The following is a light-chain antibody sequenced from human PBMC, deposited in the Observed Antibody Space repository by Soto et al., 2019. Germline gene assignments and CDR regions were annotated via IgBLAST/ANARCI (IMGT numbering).Light chain of an antibody. CDR2: GAS. J-gene: IGKJ4*01. CDR3: QQTYNIFPFT. CDR1: ENINTN. V-gene: IGKV1-39*01. Sequence: IRMNKSPSSLSAYVGDRVTITCRASENINTNLNWYQQKPGKAPNLLVYGASHLQTGVTSRFSGSGSGTDFTLTITSLQADDYATYFCQQTYNIFPFTFGGGTKVDIK.